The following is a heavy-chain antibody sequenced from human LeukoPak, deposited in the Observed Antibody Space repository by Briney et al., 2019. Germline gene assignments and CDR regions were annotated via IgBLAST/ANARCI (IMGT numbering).Heavy chain of an antibody. CDR3: AKGGSGWYLGFDY. CDR1: GFTFSSYA. D-gene: IGHD6-19*01. J-gene: IGHJ4*02. CDR2: ISGSGGST. V-gene: IGHV3-23*01. Sequence: GGSLRLSCAASGFTFSSYAMSWVRQAPGKGLEWVSAISGSGGSTYYADSMKGRFTISRDNSKNTLYLQMNSLRAEDTAVYYCAKGGSGWYLGFDYWGQGTLVTVSS.